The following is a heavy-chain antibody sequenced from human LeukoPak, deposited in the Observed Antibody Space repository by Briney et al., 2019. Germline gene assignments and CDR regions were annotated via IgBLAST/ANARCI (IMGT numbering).Heavy chain of an antibody. V-gene: IGHV3-33*01. J-gene: IGHJ6*03. CDR1: GFTFSSYG. D-gene: IGHD6-6*01. CDR2: IWYDGSNK. CDR3: ARDGGGSSTYYYYYMDV. Sequence: GGSLRLSCAASGFTFSSYGMHWVRQAPGKGLEWVAVIWYDGSNKYYADSVKGRFTISRDNSKNTLYLLMNSLRAEDTAVYYCARDGGGSSTYYYYYMDVWGKGTTVTVSS.